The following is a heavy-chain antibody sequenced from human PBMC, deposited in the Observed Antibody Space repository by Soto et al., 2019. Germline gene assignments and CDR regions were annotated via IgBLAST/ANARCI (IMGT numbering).Heavy chain of an antibody. CDR2: ISSSGSTI. D-gene: IGHD2-8*01. CDR1: GFTFSDYY. J-gene: IGHJ6*03. CDR3: SSPRTIRYYYDMDV. V-gene: IGHV3-11*01. Sequence: QVQLVESGGGLVKPGGSLRLSCAASGFTFSDYYMSWIRQAPGKGLEWVSYISSSGSTIYYADSVKGRFTISRDNAKNSLYLQMNSRRAEDSAVYYCSSPRTIRYYYDMDVWGKGTTVTVSS.